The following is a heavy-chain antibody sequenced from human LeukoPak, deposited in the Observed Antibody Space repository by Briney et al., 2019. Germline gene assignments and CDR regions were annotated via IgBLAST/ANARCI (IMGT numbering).Heavy chain of an antibody. CDR2: INPSGGST. J-gene: IGHJ4*02. CDR1: GGTFSSYA. V-gene: IGHV1-46*01. D-gene: IGHD6-13*01. Sequence: ASVKVSCKASGGTFSSYAISWVRQAPGQGLEWMGIINPSGGSTSYAQKFQGRVTMTRDTSTSTVYMELSSLRSEDTAVYYCARDDSSSSHDYCFDYWGQGTLVTVSS. CDR3: ARDDSSSSHDYCFDY.